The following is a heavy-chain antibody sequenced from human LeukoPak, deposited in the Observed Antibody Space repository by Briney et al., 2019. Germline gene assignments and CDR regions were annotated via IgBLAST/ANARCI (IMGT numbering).Heavy chain of an antibody. CDR3: AREGIAARYFDY. J-gene: IGHJ4*02. V-gene: IGHV4-59*01. CDR1: GGSISSYY. CDR2: IYYSGST. Sequence: SETLSLTCTVSGGSISSYYWSWLRQPPGKGLEWIGYIYYSGSTNYNPSLKRRVTISVDTSKKQFSLKLSSVTAADTAVYYCAREGIAARYFDYWGQGTLVTVSS. D-gene: IGHD6-6*01.